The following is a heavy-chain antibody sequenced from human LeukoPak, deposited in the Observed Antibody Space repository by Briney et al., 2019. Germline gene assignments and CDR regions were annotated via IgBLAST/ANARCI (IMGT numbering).Heavy chain of an antibody. V-gene: IGHV4-38-2*02. CDR2: IYHSGST. CDR3: ARHLRVLQRPNGDIDY. Sequence: SETLSLTCTVSGYSISSGYYWGWVRQPPGKGLEWIGSIYHSGSTYYNPSLKSRVTISLDTSKNQFSLKLSSVTAADTAVYYCARHLRVLQRPNGDIDYWGQGTLVTVSS. CDR1: GYSISSGYY. J-gene: IGHJ4*02. D-gene: IGHD4-17*01.